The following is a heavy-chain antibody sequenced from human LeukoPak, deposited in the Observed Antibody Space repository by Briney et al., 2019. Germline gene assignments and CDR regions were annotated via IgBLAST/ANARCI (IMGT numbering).Heavy chain of an antibody. CDR3: AYSSRLYFDY. CDR1: GFTFSTYS. J-gene: IGHJ4*02. Sequence: PGGSLRLSCAASGFTFSTYSMNWVRQAPGKGLEWVSSISGSSSFIYYADSVKGRFTISRDNAKNSLYLQMNSLRAEDTAVYYCAYSSRLYFDYWGQGTLVTVSS. D-gene: IGHD6-13*01. V-gene: IGHV3-21*01. CDR2: ISGSSSFI.